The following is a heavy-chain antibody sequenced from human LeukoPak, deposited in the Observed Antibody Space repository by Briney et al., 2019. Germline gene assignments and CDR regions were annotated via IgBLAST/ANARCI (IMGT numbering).Heavy chain of an antibody. CDR2: ITSPVGHI. CDR3: ATDGQSSGWYGFDY. Sequence: GGSLRLSCTASGFTFSTYSMNWVRQAPGKGLEWVASITSPVGHIYYADSLKGRITISRDNAKSSLYLQMNSLRGEDTAVYYCATDGQSSGWYGFDYWGQGTPVTVSS. J-gene: IGHJ4*02. V-gene: IGHV3-21*01. D-gene: IGHD6-19*01. CDR1: GFTFSTYS.